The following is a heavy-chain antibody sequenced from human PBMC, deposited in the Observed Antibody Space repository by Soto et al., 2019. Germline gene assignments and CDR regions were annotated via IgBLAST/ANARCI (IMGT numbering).Heavy chain of an antibody. CDR2: IDTSSSYI. CDR1: GFTFSGYG. CDR3: ASWVY. V-gene: IGHV3-21*02. J-gene: IGHJ4*02. D-gene: IGHD3-16*01. Sequence: EVQLVESGGGLVRPGGSLRLSCAASGFTFSGYGMHWVRQAPGKGLEWVSCIDTSSSYIYYADSVKGRFTISRDNAKNSLYLQRNSLRAGDTAVYYCASWVYWGQGTLVTGSS.